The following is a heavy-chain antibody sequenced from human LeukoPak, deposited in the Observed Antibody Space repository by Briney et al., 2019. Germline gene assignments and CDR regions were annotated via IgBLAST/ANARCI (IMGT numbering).Heavy chain of an antibody. CDR3: ARITEGD. CDR1: GFTLSSYE. Sequence: GGSLRLSCAASGFTLSSYEMNWVRQAPGKGLEWVSYISSGGSPIYYADSVKGRFTISRDNAKNSLYLQMNSLRAEDTAVYYCARITEGDWGQGTLVTVSS. J-gene: IGHJ4*02. D-gene: IGHD1-20*01. V-gene: IGHV3-48*03. CDR2: ISSGGSPI.